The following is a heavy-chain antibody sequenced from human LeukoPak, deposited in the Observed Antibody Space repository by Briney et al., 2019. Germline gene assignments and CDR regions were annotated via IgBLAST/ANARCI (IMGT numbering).Heavy chain of an antibody. J-gene: IGHJ4*02. CDR1: GFTFDDYA. CDR3: AKDSAAAGLYYFDY. CDR2: ISWNSGSI. D-gene: IGHD6-13*01. Sequence: GGSLRLSCAASGFTFDDYAMHWVRQAPGKGLEWVSGISWNSGSIGYADSVKGRFTISRDNAKNSLYLQMNSLRAEDTALYYCAKDSAAAGLYYFDYWGQGTLVTASS. V-gene: IGHV3-9*01.